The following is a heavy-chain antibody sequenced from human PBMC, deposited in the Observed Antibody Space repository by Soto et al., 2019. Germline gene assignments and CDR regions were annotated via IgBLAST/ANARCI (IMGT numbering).Heavy chain of an antibody. CDR1: KSIFTGYG. CDR2: IRFDGTDE. CDR3: AISLGEYSGYDFYYYYYMDV. J-gene: IGHJ6*03. Sequence: GGSLRLSCAASKSIFTGYGMHWVRQTPGKGLEWVAVIRFDGTDEHYADSVKGRFTISRDNAKNILYLQMNSLRAEDTAVYYCAISLGEYSGYDFYYYYYMDVWGKGTTVTVSS. V-gene: IGHV3-30*02. D-gene: IGHD5-12*01.